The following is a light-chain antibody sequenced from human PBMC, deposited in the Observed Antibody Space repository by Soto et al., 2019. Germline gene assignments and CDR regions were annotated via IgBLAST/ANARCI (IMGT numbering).Light chain of an antibody. CDR1: QSISGW. J-gene: IGKJ2*01. V-gene: IGKV1-5*01. CDR3: HQYTSDSVNA. Sequence: DIQMTQSPYTLSASVGDRVTITCRASQSISGWLAWYEQKPGKAPKLLIYDASSLDSGVPSRFSGSGSGTEFTLTISRLQPDAFATYCCHQYTSDSVNAFGQGTKVEIK. CDR2: DAS.